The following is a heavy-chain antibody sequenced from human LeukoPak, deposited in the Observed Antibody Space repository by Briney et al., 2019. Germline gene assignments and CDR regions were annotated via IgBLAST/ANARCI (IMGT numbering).Heavy chain of an antibody. V-gene: IGHV3-13*01. J-gene: IGHJ6*03. CDR1: GFTFSNYD. CDR2: IGTAGKT. CDR3: ARGTPWYYYMDV. Sequence: GGSLRLSCAASGFTFSNYDMHWVRHITGKGLELVSSIGTAGKTNYRGSVKGRFTISRENAKHSLYLQMNSLTTGDTAVYYCARGTPWYYYMDVWGKGTTVTVSS.